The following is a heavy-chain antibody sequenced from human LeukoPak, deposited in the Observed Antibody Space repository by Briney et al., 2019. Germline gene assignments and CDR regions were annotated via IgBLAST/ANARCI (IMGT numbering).Heavy chain of an antibody. D-gene: IGHD6-13*01. Sequence: ASVTVSCKASGYTFTNYAIHWVRQAPGQRFEWMGWINAANGHTKYSQEFQDRITITRDTFATTAYMELSNLRSEDMALYYCARGRGPPNSNRDFYYYYYMDVWGTGTTVTVSS. CDR3: ARGRGPPNSNRDFYYYYYMDV. CDR1: GYTFTNYA. J-gene: IGHJ6*03. V-gene: IGHV1-3*03. CDR2: INAANGHT.